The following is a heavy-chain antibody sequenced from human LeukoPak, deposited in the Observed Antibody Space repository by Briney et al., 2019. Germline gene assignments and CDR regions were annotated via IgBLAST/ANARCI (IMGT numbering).Heavy chain of an antibody. CDR1: SGSISSSSHY. CDR2: IYYSGST. CDR3: AGRGHRYSRD. Sequence: SETLSLTCTVSSGSISSSSHYWGWIRQPPGKGLEWIGSIYYSGSTYYNPSLKSRGTISVDTSTNQFSLKLSSVTAADTAVYYCAGRGHRYSRDWGQGILVTVSS. V-gene: IGHV4-39*01. D-gene: IGHD2-15*01. J-gene: IGHJ1*01.